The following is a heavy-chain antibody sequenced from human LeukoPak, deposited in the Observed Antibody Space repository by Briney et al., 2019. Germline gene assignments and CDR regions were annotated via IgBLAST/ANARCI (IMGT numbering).Heavy chain of an antibody. CDR2: IYSGGST. CDR1: GFTVSSNY. D-gene: IGHD6-13*01. V-gene: IGHV3-66*01. J-gene: IGHJ6*02. Sequence: GGSLRLSCAASGFTVSSNYMSWVRQAPGKGLEWVSVIYSGGSTYYADSVKGRFTISRDNSKNTLYLQMNSLRAEDTAVYYCARLAAHYGMDVWGQGTTVTVSS. CDR3: ARLAAHYGMDV.